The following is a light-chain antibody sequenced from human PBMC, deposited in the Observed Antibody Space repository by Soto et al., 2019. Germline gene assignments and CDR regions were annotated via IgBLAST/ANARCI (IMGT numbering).Light chain of an antibody. V-gene: IGKV3-20*01. Sequence: VLTQSPGILSLSPGERSSLSCGASQSISSSFLAWYQQKPGQAPRLLIYGASSRATGIPDRFSGTGSETDFTLTISRLEPEDFAVYYCQQYDNSPITFGQGTRLEI. CDR1: QSISSSF. CDR3: QQYDNSPIT. J-gene: IGKJ5*01. CDR2: GAS.